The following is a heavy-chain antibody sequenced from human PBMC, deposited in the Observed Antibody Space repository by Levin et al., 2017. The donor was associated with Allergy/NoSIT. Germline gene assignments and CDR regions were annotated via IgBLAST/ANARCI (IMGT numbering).Heavy chain of an antibody. Sequence: GGSLRLSCAASGFTFSSYSMNWVRQAPGKGLEWVSSISSSSSYIYYADSVKGRFTISRDNAKNSLYLQMNSLRAEDTAVYYCARVVWHHRGYEIFDYWGQGTLVTVSS. CDR2: ISSSSSYI. CDR3: ARVVWHHRGYEIFDY. J-gene: IGHJ4*02. D-gene: IGHD5-12*01. CDR1: GFTFSSYS. V-gene: IGHV3-21*01.